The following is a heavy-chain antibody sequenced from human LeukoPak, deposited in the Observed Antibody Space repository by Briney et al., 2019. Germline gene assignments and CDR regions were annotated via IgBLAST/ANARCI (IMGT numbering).Heavy chain of an antibody. Sequence: ASVKVSCKASGYTFTSYAMHWVRQAPGQRLEWMGWINAGNGNTKYSQKFQGRVTITRDTSASTAYMELSSLRSEDTAVYYCARDSRSSWYFDYWGQGTLVTVSS. CDR1: GYTFTSYA. D-gene: IGHD6-13*01. V-gene: IGHV1-3*01. J-gene: IGHJ4*02. CDR2: INAGNGNT. CDR3: ARDSRSSWYFDY.